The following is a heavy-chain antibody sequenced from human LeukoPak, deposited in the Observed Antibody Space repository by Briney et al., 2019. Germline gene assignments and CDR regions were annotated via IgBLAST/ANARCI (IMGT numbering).Heavy chain of an antibody. J-gene: IGHJ4*02. CDR1: GFTFSSYW. CDR3: AREDSSGWYVVVDY. V-gene: IGHV3-74*01. CDR2: INSDGSST. Sequence: PGGSLRLSCAASGFTFSSYWIHWVRQAPGKGLVWVSRINSDGSSTSYADSVKGRFTISRDNAKNTLYLQMNSLRAEDTAVYYCAREDSSGWYVVVDYWGQGTLVTVSS. D-gene: IGHD6-19*01.